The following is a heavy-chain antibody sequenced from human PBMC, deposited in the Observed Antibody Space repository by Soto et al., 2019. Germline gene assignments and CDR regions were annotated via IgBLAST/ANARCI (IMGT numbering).Heavy chain of an antibody. CDR2: ISWNSNIV. J-gene: IGHJ4*02. D-gene: IGHD2-15*01. CDR3: ARGGPDGFCSGGRCYFDS. Sequence: EVHLVESGGGLVQPGRSLRLSCAASGFTFDDYAMYWVRRVPGKGLEWVSSISWNSNIVGYVDSVKGRFTISRDNAKNSLYLQMNSLRPEVTALYYCARGGPDGFCSGGRCYFDSWGQGTLVTVSS. CDR1: GFTFDDYA. V-gene: IGHV3-9*01.